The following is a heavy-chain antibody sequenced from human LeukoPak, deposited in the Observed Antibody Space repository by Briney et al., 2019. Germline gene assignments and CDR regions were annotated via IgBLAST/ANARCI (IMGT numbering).Heavy chain of an antibody. CDR2: IKQDGSDK. Sequence: GGSLRLSCAASGFSFSSYWMSWGRQAPGKGLEWVANIKQDGSDKYSVDSVKGRFTISRENAKNSLYLQMNSLRAGDTAVYYCARAAYSSTWYSRYFDLWGRGTLVTVSS. CDR1: GFSFSSYW. J-gene: IGHJ2*01. V-gene: IGHV3-7*01. CDR3: ARAAYSSTWYSRYFDL. D-gene: IGHD6-13*01.